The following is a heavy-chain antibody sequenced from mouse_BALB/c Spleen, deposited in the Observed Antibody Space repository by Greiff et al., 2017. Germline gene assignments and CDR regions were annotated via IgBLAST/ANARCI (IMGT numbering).Heavy chain of an antibody. CDR2: ISYDGSN. Sequence: DVQLQESGPGLVKPSQSLSLTCSVTGYSITSGYYWNWIRQFPGNKLEWMGYISYDGSNNYNPSLKNRISITRDTSKNQFFLKLNSVTTEDTATYYCAREEYFDVWGAGTTVTVSS. V-gene: IGHV3-6*02. CDR3: AREEYFDV. J-gene: IGHJ1*01. CDR1: GYSITSGYY.